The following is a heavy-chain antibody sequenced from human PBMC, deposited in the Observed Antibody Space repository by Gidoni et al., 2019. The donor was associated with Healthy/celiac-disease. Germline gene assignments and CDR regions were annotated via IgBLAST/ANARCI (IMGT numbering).Heavy chain of an antibody. Sequence: EVQLVESGGGLVQPGRSLRLSCAASGFTFDDLAMHWVRQAPGKGLEWVSGISWNSGSIGYADSVKGRFTISRDNAKNSLYLQMNSLRAEDTALYYCAKDTGRIAAAGGHFDLWGRGTLVTVSS. V-gene: IGHV3-9*01. CDR2: ISWNSGSI. D-gene: IGHD6-13*01. CDR3: AKDTGRIAAAGGHFDL. CDR1: GFTFDDLA. J-gene: IGHJ2*01.